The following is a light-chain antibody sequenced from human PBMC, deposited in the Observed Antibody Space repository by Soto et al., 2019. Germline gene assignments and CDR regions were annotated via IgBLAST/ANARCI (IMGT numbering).Light chain of an antibody. V-gene: IGKV3-15*01. CDR1: QGVNSY. J-gene: IGKJ1*01. CDR2: GAS. CDR3: QQYTNWPSWT. Sequence: EKVMTQSPATLSMSPGERATLSCRASQGVNSYLAWYQQKPGQAPRLLIYGASTRATGIPARFSGSGSGTEFTLTISSLQSEDFAVYYCQQYTNWPSWTFGQGTKVEIK.